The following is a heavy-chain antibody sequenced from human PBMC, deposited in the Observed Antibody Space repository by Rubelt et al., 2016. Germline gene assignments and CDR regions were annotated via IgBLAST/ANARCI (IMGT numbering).Heavy chain of an antibody. V-gene: IGHV3-23*04. CDR1: GFMFSSYA. J-gene: IGHJ4*02. CDR3: GKQVASAGTNY. Sequence: EVQLVESGGGLVQPGGSLRLSCAASGFMFSSYAMNWVRQAPGKGLEWVSTIGSSGTTYYADSVKGRFTISRDNSKTTLYLQMNSLGAEGTAVYYCGKQVASAGTNYWGQGALVTVSS. D-gene: IGHD6-13*01. CDR2: IGSSGTT.